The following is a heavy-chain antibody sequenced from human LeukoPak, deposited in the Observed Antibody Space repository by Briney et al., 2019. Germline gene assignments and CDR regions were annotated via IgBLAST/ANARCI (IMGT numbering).Heavy chain of an antibody. CDR1: GFTFSSYA. CDR2: ISGSGGST. D-gene: IGHD6-19*01. V-gene: IGHV3-23*01. CDR3: XXXXXXXSGWVSYYYGMDV. J-gene: IGHJ6*02. Sequence: GGSLRLSCAASGFTFSSYAMSWVRQAPGKGLEWVSAISGSGGSTYYADSVKGRFTISRDNSKNTLYLQMNSLRAEDTAVYYXXXXXXXXSGWVSYYYGMDVWGQGTTVTVSS.